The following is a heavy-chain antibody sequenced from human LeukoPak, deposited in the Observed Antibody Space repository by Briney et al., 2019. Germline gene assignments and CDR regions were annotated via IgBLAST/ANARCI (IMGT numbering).Heavy chain of an antibody. CDR3: AKSSIAARKEDWFDP. CDR1: GFTFSSYG. D-gene: IGHD6-6*01. V-gene: IGHV3-30*02. Sequence: GGSLRLSCAASGFTFSSYGMHWVRQAPGKGLEWVAFIRYDGSNKYYADSAKGRFTISRDNSKNTLYLQMNSLRAEDTAVYYCAKSSIAARKEDWFDPWGQGTLVTVSS. J-gene: IGHJ5*02. CDR2: IRYDGSNK.